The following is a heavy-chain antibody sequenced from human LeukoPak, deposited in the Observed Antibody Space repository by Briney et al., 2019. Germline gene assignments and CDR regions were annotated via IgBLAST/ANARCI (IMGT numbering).Heavy chain of an antibody. Sequence: SVKVSCKASGGTFSSYAISWVRQAPGQGLEWMGGIIPIFGTANYAQKFQGRVTITADESTSTAYMELSSLRSEDTAVYYCARRLLGYCSSTSCYMYYGMDVWGKGTTVAVSS. D-gene: IGHD2-2*02. V-gene: IGHV1-69*13. J-gene: IGHJ6*04. CDR2: IIPIFGTA. CDR1: GGTFSSYA. CDR3: ARRLLGYCSSTSCYMYYGMDV.